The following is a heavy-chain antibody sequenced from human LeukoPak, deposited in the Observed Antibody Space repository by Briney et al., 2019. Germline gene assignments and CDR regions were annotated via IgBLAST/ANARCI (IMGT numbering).Heavy chain of an antibody. CDR2: ISYGGSNK. CDR3: AKDRSYDILTVTDY. J-gene: IGHJ4*02. Sequence: GRSLRLSCAASGFTFSSYGMYWVRQAPGKGLEWVAVISYGGSNKYYADSAKGRFTISRDNSKNTLYLQMNSLRAEDTAVYYCAKDRSYDILTVTDYWGQGTLVTVSS. V-gene: IGHV3-30*18. D-gene: IGHD3-9*01. CDR1: GFTFSSYG.